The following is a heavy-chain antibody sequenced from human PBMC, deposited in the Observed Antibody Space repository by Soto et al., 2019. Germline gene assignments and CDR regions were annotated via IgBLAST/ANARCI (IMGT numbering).Heavy chain of an antibody. J-gene: IGHJ5*02. V-gene: IGHV1-69*01. CDR1: GGTFSSYA. Sequence: QVQLVQSGAEVKKPGSSVKVSCKASGGTFSSYAISWVRQAPGQGLEWMGGIIPIFGTANYAQKFQGRVTITADESTSTGYMELSSLGSEGTAVYYWARGGVVRGGNWFDPWGQGTLVTVSS. CDR3: ARGGVVRGGNWFDP. D-gene: IGHD3-10*01. CDR2: IIPIFGTA.